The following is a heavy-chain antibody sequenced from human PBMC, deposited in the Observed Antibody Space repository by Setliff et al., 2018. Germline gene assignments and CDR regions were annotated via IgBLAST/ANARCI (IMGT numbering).Heavy chain of an antibody. J-gene: IGHJ5*02. V-gene: IGHV3-11*04. CDR3: ARESVAATYNWFDP. D-gene: IGHD2-15*01. Sequence: GGSLRLSCAASGFTFSDYYMHWIRQAPGKGLEWVSYISSSGSTIYYADSVKGRFTISRDNAKNSLYLQMNSLGAEDTAVYYCARESVAATYNWFDPWGQGTLVTVSS. CDR2: ISSSGSTI. CDR1: GFTFSDYY.